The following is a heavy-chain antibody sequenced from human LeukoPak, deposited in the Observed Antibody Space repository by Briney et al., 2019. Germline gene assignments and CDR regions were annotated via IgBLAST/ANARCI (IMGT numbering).Heavy chain of an antibody. D-gene: IGHD3-3*01. CDR1: GFTFSSYG. CDR2: ISYDGSNK. Sequence: PGGSLRLSCAASGFTFSSYGMHWLRQAPGKGLEWVAVISYDGSNKYYADSVKGRFTISRDNSKNTLYLQMNSLRAEDTAVYYCAKGHDFWSGYSDYWGQGTLVTVSS. CDR3: AKGHDFWSGYSDY. V-gene: IGHV3-30*18. J-gene: IGHJ4*02.